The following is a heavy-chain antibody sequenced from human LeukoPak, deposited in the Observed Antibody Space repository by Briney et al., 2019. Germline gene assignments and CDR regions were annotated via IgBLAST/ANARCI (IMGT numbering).Heavy chain of an antibody. D-gene: IGHD1-1*01. V-gene: IGHV3-74*01. CDR2: INSDGSST. Sequence: HPGGSLRLSCAASGFTFSSYSMNWVRHAPGKGLVWVSRINSDGSSTSSADSVKGRFTISRDNSKNTLSLQMNSLRAEDTAVYFCTKDRTGTTGRDWLDPWGQGTLVTVSS. J-gene: IGHJ5*02. CDR1: GFTFSSYS. CDR3: TKDRTGTTGRDWLDP.